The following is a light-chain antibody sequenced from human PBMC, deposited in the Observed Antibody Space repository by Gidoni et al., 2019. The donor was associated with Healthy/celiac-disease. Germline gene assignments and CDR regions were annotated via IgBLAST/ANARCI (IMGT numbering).Light chain of an antibody. Sequence: SYELTQPLSVSVALGQTARITCGGNNIGSKNVHWYQQKPGQAPVLVIERDSNRPSGIPERFSGSNAGNTATLTISRAQAGDEADYYCQVWDSSTVVFGGGTKLTVL. CDR1: NIGSKN. CDR3: QVWDSSTVV. CDR2: RDS. V-gene: IGLV3-9*01. J-gene: IGLJ2*01.